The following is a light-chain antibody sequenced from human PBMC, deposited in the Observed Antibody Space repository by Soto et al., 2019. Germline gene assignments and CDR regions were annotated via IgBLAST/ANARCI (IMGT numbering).Light chain of an antibody. CDR1: QSVITRY. V-gene: IGKV3-20*01. J-gene: IGKJ1*01. CDR3: QQYDTSPRT. Sequence: EIVLTQSPGTLSVSPGERVTLSCRASQSVITRYLAWYQQKPGQSPRLLIYGASSRANGIPARFSGSGSGKDFTITISGLEPEDFAVYYCQQYDTSPRTFGQGTKVEVK. CDR2: GAS.